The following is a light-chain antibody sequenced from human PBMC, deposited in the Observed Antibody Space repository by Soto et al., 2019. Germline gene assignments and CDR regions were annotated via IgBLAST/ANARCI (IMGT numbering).Light chain of an antibody. V-gene: IGLV1-51*01. Sequence: QSALTQPPSVSAAAGQKVTISCSGGSSNIGSYHVSWYQQLPGTAPKLLIYDNDVRPSGTPDRFSGSKSGTSATLDITGLQTGDEADYYCGTWDSSLSDVLFGGGTQLTVL. CDR1: SSNIGSYH. CDR3: GTWDSSLSDVL. CDR2: DND. J-gene: IGLJ3*02.